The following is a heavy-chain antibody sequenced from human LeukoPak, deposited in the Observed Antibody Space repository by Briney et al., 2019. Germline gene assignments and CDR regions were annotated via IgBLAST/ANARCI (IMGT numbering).Heavy chain of an antibody. D-gene: IGHD3-10*01. CDR1: GGSISGYY. CDR3: SRDYGSGGSASSSPDAFDI. Sequence: SETLSLTCTVSGGSISGYYWSWTRQPAGKGLEYIGRIYSSGTTNYNPSLKSRVTMSVDTSKNQFSLKLSSVTAADTAVYYCSRDYGSGGSASSSPDAFDIWGQGTMVTVSS. V-gene: IGHV4-4*07. CDR2: IYSSGTT. J-gene: IGHJ3*02.